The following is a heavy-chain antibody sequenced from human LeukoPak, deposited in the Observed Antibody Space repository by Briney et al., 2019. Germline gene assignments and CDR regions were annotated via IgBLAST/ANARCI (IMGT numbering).Heavy chain of an antibody. V-gene: IGHV4-34*01. CDR2: INHSGST. CDR3: AREAASSGSYYKPVYYYMDV. CDR1: GGSFSGYY. D-gene: IGHD3-10*01. Sequence: SETQSLTCAVYGGSFSGYYWSWIRQPPGKGLEWIGEINHSGSTNYNPSLKSRVTISVDTSKNQFSLKLSSVTAADTAVYYCAREAASSGSYYKPVYYYMDVWGKGTTVTVSS. J-gene: IGHJ6*03.